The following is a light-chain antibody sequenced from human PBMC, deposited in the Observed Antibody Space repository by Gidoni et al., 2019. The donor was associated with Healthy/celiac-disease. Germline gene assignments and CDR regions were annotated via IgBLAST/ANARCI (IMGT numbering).Light chain of an antibody. Sequence: EIVWTQSPATLSLSPGERATLSCRASQSVSSYLAWYQQKPGQAPRLLIYDASNRATGIPARFSGSGSGTDFTLTISSLEPEDFAVYYCQQRSNWRYTFGQGTKLEIK. V-gene: IGKV3-11*01. CDR3: QQRSNWRYT. CDR1: QSVSSY. J-gene: IGKJ2*01. CDR2: DAS.